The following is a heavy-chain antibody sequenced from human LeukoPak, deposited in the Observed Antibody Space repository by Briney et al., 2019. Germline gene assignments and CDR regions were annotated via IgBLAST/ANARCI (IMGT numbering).Heavy chain of an antibody. D-gene: IGHD3-16*02. V-gene: IGHV4-31*03. CDR2: IYYSGST. CDR3: ARVPVTRPGAFDI. J-gene: IGHJ3*02. CDR1: GGSISSGGYY. Sequence: SETLSLTCTVSGGSISSGGYYWSWIRQHPGKGLEWIGYIYYSGSTYYNSSLKSRVTISVDTSKTQFSLKLRSVTAADTAVYYCARVPVTRPGAFDIWGQGTMVTVSS.